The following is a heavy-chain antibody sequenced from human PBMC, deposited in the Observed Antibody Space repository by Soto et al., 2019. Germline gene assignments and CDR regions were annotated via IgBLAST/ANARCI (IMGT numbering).Heavy chain of an antibody. V-gene: IGHV3-66*01. CDR1: GFTVSSHY. D-gene: IGHD2-15*01. J-gene: IGHJ6*03. CDR2: IQSGGST. Sequence: EVQLVESGGDLVQPGGSLRLSCAASGFTVSSHYMNWVRQAPGKGLEWVSLIQSGGSTFYADSVKGRFTISRDNSKNTLFLQMNSLRVEDTAMYYCSRDDVYCSGGSCYGVPMGVWGRGTTVTVSS. CDR3: SRDDVYCSGGSCYGVPMGV.